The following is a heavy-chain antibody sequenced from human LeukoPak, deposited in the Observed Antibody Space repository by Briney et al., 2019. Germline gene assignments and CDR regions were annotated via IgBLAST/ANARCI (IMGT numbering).Heavy chain of an antibody. V-gene: IGHV3-21*01. D-gene: IGHD2-15*01. CDR2: ISSSSSYI. CDR1: GFTFSSYS. Sequence: GGSLRLSRAASGFTFSSYSMNWVRQAPGKGLEWVSSISSSSSYIYYADSVKGRFTISRGNAKNSLYLQMNSLRAEDTAVYYCARDIGDVVVVAATFDYWGQGTLVTVSS. CDR3: ARDIGDVVVVAATFDY. J-gene: IGHJ4*02.